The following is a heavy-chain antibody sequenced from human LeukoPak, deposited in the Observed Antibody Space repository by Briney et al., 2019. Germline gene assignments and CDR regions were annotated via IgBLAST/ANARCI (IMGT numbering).Heavy chain of an antibody. CDR1: GFTFSSYG. D-gene: IGHD2-21*02. CDR2: ISYDGSNK. J-gene: IGHJ6*02. CDR3: AKGTYCGGDCYPQAPNYYFGMDV. V-gene: IGHV3-30*18. Sequence: PGGSLSLSCAASGFTFSSYGMHWVRQAPGKGLEWVAIISYDGSNKYYADSVKGRFTISRDNSKNTLYLQMNSLRAEDTAVYYCAKGTYCGGDCYPQAPNYYFGMDVWGQGTTVTVSS.